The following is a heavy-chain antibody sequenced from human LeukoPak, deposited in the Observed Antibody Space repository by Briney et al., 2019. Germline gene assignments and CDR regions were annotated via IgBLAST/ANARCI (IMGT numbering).Heavy chain of an antibody. Sequence: GGSLRLSCVASGFTLSSYWTSWVRQAPGKGLEWLANIKQDGSEKYYVDSVKGRFTISRDNAKNSLYLQMNSLRAEDTAVYYCARASHGLDVWGQGTTVTASS. D-gene: IGHD5-24*01. V-gene: IGHV3-7*03. CDR1: GFTLSSYW. J-gene: IGHJ6*02. CDR2: IKQDGSEK. CDR3: ARASHGLDV.